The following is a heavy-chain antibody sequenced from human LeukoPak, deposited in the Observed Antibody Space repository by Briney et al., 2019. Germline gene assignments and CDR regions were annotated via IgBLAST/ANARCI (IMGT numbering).Heavy chain of an antibody. D-gene: IGHD2-2*01. CDR3: ARQLSLYCSSTSCSHDAFDI. CDR2: IYPGDSDT. Sequence: GESLKISCKGSGYSFTSYWIGWVRQMPGKGLEWMGIIYPGDSDTRYSPSFQGQVTISADKSISTAYLQWSSLKASDTAMYYCARQLSLYCSSTSCSHDAFDIWSQGTMVTVSS. CDR1: GYSFTSYW. J-gene: IGHJ3*02. V-gene: IGHV5-51*01.